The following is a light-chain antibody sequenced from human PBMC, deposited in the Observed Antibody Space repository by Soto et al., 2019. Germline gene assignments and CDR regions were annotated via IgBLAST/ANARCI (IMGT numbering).Light chain of an antibody. V-gene: IGKV3-20*01. CDR2: GAS. Sequence: EIVLTQSPGTLSLSPGERATLSCRASQSVSSSYLAWYQQKPGQAPRLLIYGASSSDTGIPDRFSGSGSGTDFTLTISRLEPEDGAVYSYQQYGSSPPVTFGEGTRLEIK. J-gene: IGKJ5*01. CDR3: QQYGSSPPVT. CDR1: QSVSSSY.